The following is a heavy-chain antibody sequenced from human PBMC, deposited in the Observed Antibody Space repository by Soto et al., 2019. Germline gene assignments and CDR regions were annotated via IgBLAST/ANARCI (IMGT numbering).Heavy chain of an antibody. V-gene: IGHV1-69*02. J-gene: IGHJ4*02. D-gene: IGHD3-10*01. CDR3: ASSYGSGYRAFDY. CDR1: GDTFTFYS. CDR2: INPILSMS. Sequence: QVQLVQSGAEVKRPGSSVKVSCKASGDTFTFYSINWVRQAPGLGLEWMGRINPILSMSNYAQRFQGRVTMTADKSTSTAYMALSSLRSEATAIYYCASSYGSGYRAFDYWGQGALVTVSS.